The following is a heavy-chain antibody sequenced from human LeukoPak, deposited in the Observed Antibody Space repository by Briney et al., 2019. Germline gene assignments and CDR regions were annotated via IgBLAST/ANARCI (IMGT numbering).Heavy chain of an antibody. CDR3: AKGIAAAWYFDY. D-gene: IGHD6-13*01. CDR1: GFTFSSYA. CDR2: ISGSGGST. Sequence: GGSLRLSCAASGFTFSSYAMSWIRQAPGKGLEWVSGISGSGGSTYYADYVKGRFTISRDNSKNTLYLHMNSLRAEDTAVYYCAKGIAAAWYFDYWGQGTLVTVSS. J-gene: IGHJ4*02. V-gene: IGHV3-23*01.